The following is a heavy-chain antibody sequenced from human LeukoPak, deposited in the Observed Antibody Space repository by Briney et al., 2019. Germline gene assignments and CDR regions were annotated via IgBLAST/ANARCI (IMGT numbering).Heavy chain of an antibody. D-gene: IGHD2-15*01. V-gene: IGHV1-2*06. CDR2: INPNSGGT. CDR1: GYTFTGYY. Sequence: GASVKVSCKASGYTFTGYYMHWVRQAPGQGLEWMGRINPNSGGTNYAQKFQGRVTMTRDTSISTAYMELSRLRSDDTAVYYCARDLGGILNWFDPWGQGTLVTVSS. J-gene: IGHJ5*02. CDR3: ARDLGGILNWFDP.